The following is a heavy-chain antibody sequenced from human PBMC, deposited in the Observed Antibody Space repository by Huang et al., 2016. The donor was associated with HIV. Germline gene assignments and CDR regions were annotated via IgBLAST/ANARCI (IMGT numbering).Heavy chain of an antibody. CDR3: ATGPRGSGSFN. D-gene: IGHD1-26*01. CDR1: GGTFSSYV. Sequence: GAEVKKPGSSVKVSCKASGGTFSSYVISWVRQAPGQGLEWMGGITPIFDKTNYAQKFQGRVTIIADESTRTAYMEMSSLRPEDTATYYCATGPRGSGSFNWGQGTLVIVSS. J-gene: IGHJ4*02. V-gene: IGHV1-69*01. CDR2: ITPIFDKT.